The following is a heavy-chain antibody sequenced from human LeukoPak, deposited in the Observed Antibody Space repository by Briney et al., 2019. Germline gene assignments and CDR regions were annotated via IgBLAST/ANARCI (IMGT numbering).Heavy chain of an antibody. J-gene: IGHJ4*02. Sequence: SGTLSLTCTVSGGSISSYYWSWIRQPPGKGLEWIGYIYYSGSTNYNPSLKSRDTISVDTSKNQFSLKLSSVTAADTAVYYCARDSYDSSGYYFRYFDYWGQGTLVTVSS. CDR1: GGSISSYY. V-gene: IGHV4-59*01. CDR3: ARDSYDSSGYYFRYFDY. CDR2: IYYSGST. D-gene: IGHD3-22*01.